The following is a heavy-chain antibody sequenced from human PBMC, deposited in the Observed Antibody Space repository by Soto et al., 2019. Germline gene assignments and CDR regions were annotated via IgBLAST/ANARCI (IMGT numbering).Heavy chain of an antibody. J-gene: IGHJ4*02. D-gene: IGHD3-22*01. CDR2: IWYDGSNK. Sequence: QVQLVESGGGVVQPGRSLRLSCAASGFTFSSYGMHWVRQAPGKGLEWVAVIWYDGSNKYYADSVKGRFTISRDNSKNTLYLQMNSLRAEDTAGYYCARDRAPDYYDSSGYYDYWGQGTLVTVSS. CDR3: ARDRAPDYYDSSGYYDY. V-gene: IGHV3-33*01. CDR1: GFTFSSYG.